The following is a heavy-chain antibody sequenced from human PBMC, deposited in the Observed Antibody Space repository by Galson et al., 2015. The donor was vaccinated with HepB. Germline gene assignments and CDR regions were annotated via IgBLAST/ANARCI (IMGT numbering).Heavy chain of an antibody. CDR2: IKSKTDGGTT. CDR3: TTVEFGSSGYYPGGY. Sequence: SLRLSCAASGFTFSNAWMSWVRQAPGKGLEWVGRIKSKTDGGTTDYAAPVKGRFTISRDDSKNTLYLQMNSLKTEDTAVYYCTTVEFGSSGYYPGGYWGQGTLVTVSS. CDR1: GFTFSNAW. J-gene: IGHJ4*02. V-gene: IGHV3-15*01. D-gene: IGHD3-22*01.